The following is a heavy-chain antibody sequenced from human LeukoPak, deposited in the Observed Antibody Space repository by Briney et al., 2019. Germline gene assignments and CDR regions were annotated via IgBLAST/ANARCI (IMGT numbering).Heavy chain of an antibody. CDR3: TTGPGEKSFEY. V-gene: IGHV3-15*01. CDR2: IKTITDGGTT. Sequence: GGSLRLSCAPSGFVFSSAWMSWVRQTPGKGLEWVGRIKTITDGGTTDYAAPVKGRFTISRDDSKNTLYLQMNILKIEDTAVYYCTTGPGEKSFEYWGQGALVTVSS. CDR1: GFVFSSAW. J-gene: IGHJ4*02.